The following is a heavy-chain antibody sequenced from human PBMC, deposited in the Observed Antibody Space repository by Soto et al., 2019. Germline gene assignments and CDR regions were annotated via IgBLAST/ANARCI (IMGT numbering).Heavy chain of an antibody. CDR3: ANTRLYEATGHHPDGLEV. Sequence: GGSLRLSCAVSGFTFNKYVINWVRQAPRKGLEWVSGISGSAGTTYYADSVKGRFTISRDNSEDTLYRQINSLGPEGRPGWYCANTRLYEATGHHPDGLEVWGQGTMVTVSS. J-gene: IGHJ3*01. CDR1: GFTFNKYV. D-gene: IGHD1-26*01. CDR2: ISGSAGTT. V-gene: IGHV3-23*01.